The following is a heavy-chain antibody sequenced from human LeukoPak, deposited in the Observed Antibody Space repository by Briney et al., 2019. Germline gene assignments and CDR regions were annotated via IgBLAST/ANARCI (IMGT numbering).Heavy chain of an antibody. CDR1: GFTFSTYW. J-gene: IGHJ4*02. CDR3: VTTGGDGYNPPSFDY. CDR2: IKQDGSEK. V-gene: IGHV3-7*02. Sequence: GGSLRLSCAASGFTFSTYWMSWVRQAPGKGLEWVANIKQDGSEKYYVDSVKGRFTISRDNAKNSLYLQMNSLRAEDTAVYYCVTTGGDGYNPPSFDYWGQGTLVTVSS. D-gene: IGHD5-24*01.